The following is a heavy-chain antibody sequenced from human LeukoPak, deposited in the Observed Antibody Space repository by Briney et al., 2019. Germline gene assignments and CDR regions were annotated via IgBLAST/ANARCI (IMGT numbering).Heavy chain of an antibody. CDR3: AGEIYDSSGFNFDY. CDR1: GGSISSYY. J-gene: IGHJ4*02. Sequence: SETLSLTCTVPGGSISSYYWSWIRQPAGKGLEWIGRIYTSGSTNYNPSLKSRVTISVDKSKNQFSLKLSSVTAADTAVYYCAGEIYDSSGFNFDYWGQGTLVTVSS. CDR2: IYTSGST. D-gene: IGHD3-22*01. V-gene: IGHV4-4*07.